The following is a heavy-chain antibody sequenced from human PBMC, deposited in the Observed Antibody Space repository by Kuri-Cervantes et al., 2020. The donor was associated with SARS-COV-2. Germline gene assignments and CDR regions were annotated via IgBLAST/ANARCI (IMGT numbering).Heavy chain of an antibody. CDR3: AKDLAHSGSYYNHWGFDY. V-gene: IGHV3-33*06. CDR1: GDIFTDAW. Sequence: GGSLRLSYAASGDIFTDAWMSWVRQAPGKGLEWVAVIWYDGSNKYYVDSVKGRLTISRDNSKNTLYLQMNSLRAEDTAVYYCAKDLAHSGSYYNHWGFDYWGQGTLVTVSS. J-gene: IGHJ4*02. CDR2: IWYDGSNK. D-gene: IGHD1-26*01.